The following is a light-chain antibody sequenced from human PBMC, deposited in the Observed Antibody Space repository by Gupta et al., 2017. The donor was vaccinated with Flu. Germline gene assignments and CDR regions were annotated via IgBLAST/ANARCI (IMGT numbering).Light chain of an antibody. CDR3: QQCYDFPLT. CDR2: WAC. CDR1: QSVLASSDDRNY. Sequence: SLGGRATISCKASQSVLASSDDRNYLVWYQERPGHPPKLLRSWACTRESGVTDRISGSGAGTDFTLTISSLQADDVAVYYCQQCYDFPLTFGGGTKVEIK. J-gene: IGKJ4*01. V-gene: IGKV4-1*01.